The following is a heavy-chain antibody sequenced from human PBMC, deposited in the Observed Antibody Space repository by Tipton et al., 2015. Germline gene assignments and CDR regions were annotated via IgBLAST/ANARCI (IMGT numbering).Heavy chain of an antibody. J-gene: IGHJ4*02. V-gene: IGHV3-NL1*01. CDR2: VYSGGSS. D-gene: IGHD1-26*01. CDR1: GFTFSTYA. CDR3: ASGMGY. Sequence: SLRLSCAASGFTFSTYAMHWVRQAPGKGLEWLSVVYSGGSSDYADSVRGRFIISRDKSKNMIYLEMNSLRAEDTAVYYCASGMGYWGQGTLVTVSS.